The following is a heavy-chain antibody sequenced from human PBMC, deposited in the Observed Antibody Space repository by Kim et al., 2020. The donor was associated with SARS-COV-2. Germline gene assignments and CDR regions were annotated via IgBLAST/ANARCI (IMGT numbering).Heavy chain of an antibody. CDR1: GFTFSSYE. V-gene: IGHV3-48*03. Sequence: GGSLRLSCAASGFTFSSYEMNWVRQAPGKGLEWVSYISSSGSTIYYADSVKGRFTISRDNAKNSLYLQMNSLRAEDTAVYYCARVPYSNYYYYYYGMDVWGQGTTVTVSS. D-gene: IGHD4-4*01. CDR3: ARVPYSNYYYYYYGMDV. J-gene: IGHJ6*02. CDR2: ISSSGSTI.